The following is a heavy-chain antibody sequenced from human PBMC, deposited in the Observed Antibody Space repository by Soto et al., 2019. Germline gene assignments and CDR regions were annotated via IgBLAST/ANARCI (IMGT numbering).Heavy chain of an antibody. J-gene: IGHJ4*02. V-gene: IGHV1-69*13. CDR1: GGSFSTYG. Sequence: QVQLVQSGAEVKKPGSSVKVSCKASGGSFSTYGINWVRLAPGQGLEWMGGIIPKFGTTNYAQKFQGRVTITADETTNTAYMELNYLRSEDTAVYFCARELDPYYGGNSLSLDYWGQGTLGTVSS. CDR3: ARELDPYYGGNSLSLDY. CDR2: IIPKFGTT. D-gene: IGHD4-17*01.